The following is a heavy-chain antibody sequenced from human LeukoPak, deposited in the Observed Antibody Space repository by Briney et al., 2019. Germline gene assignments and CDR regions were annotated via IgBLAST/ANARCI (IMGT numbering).Heavy chain of an antibody. CDR3: ARGSVGASTSDY. CDR1: GGTFSSYA. J-gene: IGHJ4*02. Sequence: ASVKVSCKASGGTFSSYAISWVRQAPGQGLEWMGRIIPILGIANYAQKFQGRVTITADESTSTAYMELSSLRSEDTAVYYCARGSVGASTSDYWGQGTLVTVSS. D-gene: IGHD1-26*01. V-gene: IGHV1-69*04. CDR2: IIPILGIA.